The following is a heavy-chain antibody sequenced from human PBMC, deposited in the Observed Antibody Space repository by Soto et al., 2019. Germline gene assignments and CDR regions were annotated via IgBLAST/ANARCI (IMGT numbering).Heavy chain of an antibody. CDR3: AKDVPTGTTNLYYYYGMDV. V-gene: IGHV3-30*18. J-gene: IGHJ6*02. CDR2: ISYDGSNK. CDR1: GFTFSSYG. D-gene: IGHD1-7*01. Sequence: PGGSLRLSCAASGFTFSSYGMHWVRQAPGKGLEWVAVISYDGSNKYYADSVKGRFTISRDNSKNTLYLQMNSLRAEDTAVYYCAKDVPTGTTNLYYYYGMDVWGQGTTVTVSS.